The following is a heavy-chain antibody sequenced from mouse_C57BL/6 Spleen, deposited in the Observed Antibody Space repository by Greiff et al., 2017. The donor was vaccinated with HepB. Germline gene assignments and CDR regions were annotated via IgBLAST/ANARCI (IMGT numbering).Heavy chain of an antibody. D-gene: IGHD2-2*01. CDR3: ARSESRSSTMVTTNFDY. CDR2: INPSNGGT. J-gene: IGHJ2*01. V-gene: IGHV1-53*01. CDR1: GYTFTSYW. Sequence: QVQLKQSGTELVKPGASVKLSCKASGYTFTSYWMHWVKQRPGQGLEWIGNINPSNGGTNYNEKFKSKATLTVDKSSSTAYMQLSSLTSEDSAVYYCARSESRSSTMVTTNFDYWGQGTTLTVSS.